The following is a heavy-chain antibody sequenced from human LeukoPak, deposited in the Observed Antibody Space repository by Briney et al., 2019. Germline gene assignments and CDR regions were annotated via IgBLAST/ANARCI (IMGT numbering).Heavy chain of an antibody. CDR1: GFTFSSYA. V-gene: IGHV3-30-3*01. Sequence: PGRSLRLSCAASGFTFSSYAMHWVRQAPGKGLEWVAVISYDGSNKYCADSVKGRFTISRDNSKNTLYLQMNSLRAEDTAVYYCAREGYDYGGYFQHWGQGTLVTVSS. D-gene: IGHD4-23*01. CDR2: ISYDGSNK. J-gene: IGHJ1*01. CDR3: AREGYDYGGYFQH.